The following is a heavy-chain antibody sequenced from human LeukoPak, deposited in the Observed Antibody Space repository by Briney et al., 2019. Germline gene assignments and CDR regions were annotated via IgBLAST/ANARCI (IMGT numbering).Heavy chain of an antibody. CDR2: IKQDGSEK. V-gene: IGHV3-7*01. CDR3: ARGGAPGFYFDY. D-gene: IGHD3-10*01. CDR1: GFTFSDYW. Sequence: GGSLRLSCAASGFTFSDYWMSWVRRAPGKGLEWVANIKQDGSEKYFVDSVRGRFIISRDNAKNSLYLQMNSLRAEDTAVYYCARGGAPGFYFDYWGQGTLVTVSS. J-gene: IGHJ4*02.